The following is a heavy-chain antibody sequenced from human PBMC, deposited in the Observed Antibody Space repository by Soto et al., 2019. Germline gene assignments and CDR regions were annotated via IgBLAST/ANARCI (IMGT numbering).Heavy chain of an antibody. CDR2: IIPIFGTA. J-gene: IGHJ2*01. CDR1: GGTFSSYA. CDR3: ARTTVYYDSSGPWAYWYFDL. V-gene: IGHV1-69*12. D-gene: IGHD3-22*01. Sequence: QVQLVQSGAEVKKPGSSVKVSCKASGGTFSSYAISWVRQAPGQGLEWMGGIIPIFGTANYAQKFQGRVKNTADQSTSTAYMELRSLRSEDPAVYYCARTTVYYDSSGPWAYWYFDLWGRGTLVTVSS.